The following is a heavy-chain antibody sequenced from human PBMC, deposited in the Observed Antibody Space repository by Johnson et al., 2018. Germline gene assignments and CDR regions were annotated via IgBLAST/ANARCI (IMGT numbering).Heavy chain of an antibody. J-gene: IGHJ2*01. CDR3: TRQITDPWAVVVITGCYFDL. V-gene: IGHV3-73*02. D-gene: IGHD3-22*01. CDR1: GFTFSGSA. CDR2: IRSKANNYAT. Sequence: EVQLLESGGGLVQPGGSLKLSCAASGFTFSGSAMHWVRQASGKGLEWVGRIRSKANNYATAYAGSVKGRFTISRDDSKNTAFLQMNSLKTEDTAVYYCTRQITDPWAVVVITGCYFDLWGRGTLVTGSA.